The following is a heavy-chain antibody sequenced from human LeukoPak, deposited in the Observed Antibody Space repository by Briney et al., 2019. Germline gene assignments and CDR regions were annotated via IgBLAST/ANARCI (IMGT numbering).Heavy chain of an antibody. Sequence: PGGSLRLSCAASGFTFSSYAMGWVRQAPGKGLEWLSAISGRGGTTHYADSVKGRFTISRDNSKNTLYLQMDSLRAEDMALYYCARRRDGSGGKDFDYWGQGTLVTVSS. CDR1: GFTFSSYA. J-gene: IGHJ4*02. CDR2: ISGRGGTT. CDR3: ARRRDGSGGKDFDY. D-gene: IGHD6-19*01. V-gene: IGHV3-23*01.